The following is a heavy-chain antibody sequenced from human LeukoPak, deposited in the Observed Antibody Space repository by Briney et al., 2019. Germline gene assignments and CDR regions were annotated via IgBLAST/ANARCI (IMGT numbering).Heavy chain of an antibody. J-gene: IGHJ5*02. CDR2: IKQDGSEK. V-gene: IGHV3-7*01. CDR3: AREFSSSSWSIASHWFYP. CDR1: GFTFSSYW. D-gene: IGHD6-13*01. Sequence: GGTLTLSCAASGFTFSSYWMSWVRQPPGKGLEWVGNIKQDGSEKYYVDPVKGRFTISRDNAKNSLYLQMNSLRAEDTAVYYCAREFSSSSWSIASHWFYPWGQGTLVTVSS.